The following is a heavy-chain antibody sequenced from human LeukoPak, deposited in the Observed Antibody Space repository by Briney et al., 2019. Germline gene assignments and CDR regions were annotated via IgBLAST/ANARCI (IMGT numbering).Heavy chain of an antibody. CDR2: IIPIFGTA. J-gene: IGHJ4*02. CDR3: ARELPGGFGY. CDR1: GGTFSNYA. Sequence: SVKVSCKASGGTFSNYAISWVRRAPGQGLEWMGAIIPIFGTANYAQKFQGRVTITADESTSTAYMELSSLRSEDTAVYYCARELPGGFGYWGQGTLVTVSS. D-gene: IGHD3-10*01. V-gene: IGHV1-69*13.